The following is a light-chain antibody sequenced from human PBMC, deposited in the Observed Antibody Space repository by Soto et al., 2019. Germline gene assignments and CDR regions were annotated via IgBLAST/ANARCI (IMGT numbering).Light chain of an antibody. Sequence: QSALTQPASVSGSPGQSITISCTGSSSDVGGYNYVSWYQQHPGKAPKLMIYEVSNWPSGISNRFSGSKSGNTASLTLSGLQAEDEADYYCSSYTSSSTLVFGGGTKLTVL. CDR2: EVS. V-gene: IGLV2-14*01. CDR1: SSDVGGYNY. CDR3: SSYTSSSTLV. J-gene: IGLJ2*01.